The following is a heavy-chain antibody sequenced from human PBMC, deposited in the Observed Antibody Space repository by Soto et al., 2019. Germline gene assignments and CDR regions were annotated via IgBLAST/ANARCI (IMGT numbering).Heavy chain of an antibody. CDR2: ISSSSSYI. Sequence: TGGCLRLSCAASGFTFSSYSMKWVRQAPGKGLEWVSSISSSSSYIYYADSVKGRFTISRDNAKNSLYLQMNSLRAEDTAVYYCARAEGYTNFDYWGQGTLVTVSS. CDR3: ARAEGYTNFDY. CDR1: GFTFSSYS. J-gene: IGHJ4*02. V-gene: IGHV3-21*01. D-gene: IGHD5-12*01.